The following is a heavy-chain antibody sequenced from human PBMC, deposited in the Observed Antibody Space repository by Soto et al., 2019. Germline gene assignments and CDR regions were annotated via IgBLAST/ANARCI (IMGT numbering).Heavy chain of an antibody. CDR2: ISSSYYI. Sequence: EVQLVESGGGLVKPGGSLRLSCAASGFTFSSYNMKWVRQAPGKGLEWVAAISSSYYIKYADSVKGRFTISRDNAKNSLSLQTNSLRAEDTAVYYCARGDVVVLTATSNSDYWGQGTLVTVSS. D-gene: IGHD2-21*02. CDR1: GFTFSSYN. CDR3: ARGDVVVLTATSNSDY. V-gene: IGHV3-21*01. J-gene: IGHJ4*02.